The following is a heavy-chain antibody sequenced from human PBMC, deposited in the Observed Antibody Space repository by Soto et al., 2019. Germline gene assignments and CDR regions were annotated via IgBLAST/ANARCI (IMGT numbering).Heavy chain of an antibody. J-gene: IGHJ1*01. CDR2: SRPDTDDR. V-gene: IGHV3-7*05. Sequence: PGGSLRLSCAASGFNFSRYWMNWVRQAPGKGLEWVANSRPDTDDRFHADSVRGRFSISRDNAKKSLFLQMNSLRVEDTAVYYCANYYDSSGYPYGFFQHWGQGT. D-gene: IGHD3-22*01. CDR1: GFNFSRYW. CDR3: ANYYDSSGYPYGFFQH.